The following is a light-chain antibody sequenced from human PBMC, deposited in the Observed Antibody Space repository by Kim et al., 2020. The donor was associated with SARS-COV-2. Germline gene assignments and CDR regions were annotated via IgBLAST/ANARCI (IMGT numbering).Light chain of an antibody. Sequence: GQRVTISCPGRSSNIGKNTVHWFQQAPGMAPKLLISAYDQRPSGLPDRFSGSKSGTSASLAISGLQSEDEADYYCAAWDDSLSSPVFGGGTQLTVL. V-gene: IGLV1-44*01. J-gene: IGLJ3*02. CDR1: SSNIGKNT. CDR3: AAWDDSLSSPV. CDR2: AYD.